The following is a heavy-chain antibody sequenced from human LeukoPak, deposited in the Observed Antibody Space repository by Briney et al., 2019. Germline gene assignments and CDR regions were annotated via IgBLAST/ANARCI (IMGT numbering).Heavy chain of an antibody. D-gene: IGHD2-2*01. J-gene: IGHJ6*03. CDR2: INPNSGGT. V-gene: IGHV1-2*02. Sequence: ASVKVSCKASGYTFTGYYMHWVRQAPGQGLGWMGWINPNSGGTNYAQKFQGRVTMTRDTSISTAYMELSRLRSDDTAVYYCARGVVPAEVYYYYMDVWGKGTTVTVSS. CDR1: GYTFTGYY. CDR3: ARGVVPAEVYYYYMDV.